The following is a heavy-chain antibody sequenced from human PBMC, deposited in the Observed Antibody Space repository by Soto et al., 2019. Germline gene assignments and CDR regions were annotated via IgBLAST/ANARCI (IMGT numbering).Heavy chain of an antibody. J-gene: IGHJ4*02. CDR2: MNPESRNT. CDR3: ARFVRHQLPTIDF. Sequence: QVQLVQSGAEVKEPGASVRVSCKASGYTFTSYDINWVRQATGQGLEWMGWMNPESRNTGYAQKFQGRVTMTRDTSISTAYMELTSLRSEYTAVYYCARFVRHQLPTIDFWCQGTLVTVSS. CDR1: GYTFTSYD. V-gene: IGHV1-8*01. D-gene: IGHD2-2*01.